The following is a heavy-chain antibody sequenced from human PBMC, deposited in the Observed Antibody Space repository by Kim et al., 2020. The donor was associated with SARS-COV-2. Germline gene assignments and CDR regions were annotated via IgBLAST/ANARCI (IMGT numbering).Heavy chain of an antibody. Sequence: SETLSLTCAVYGGSFSGYYWSWIRQPPGKGLEWIGEINHSGSTNYNPSLKSRVTISVDTSKNQFSLKLSSVTAADTAVYYCARGRWLLGSMDVWGQGTT. V-gene: IGHV4-34*01. J-gene: IGHJ6*02. CDR3: ARGRWLLGSMDV. D-gene: IGHD5-12*01. CDR2: INHSGST. CDR1: GGSFSGYY.